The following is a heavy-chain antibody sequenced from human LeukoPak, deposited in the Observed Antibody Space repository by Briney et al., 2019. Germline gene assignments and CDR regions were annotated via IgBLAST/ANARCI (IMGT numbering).Heavy chain of an antibody. Sequence: ASVKVSCKASGYTFTSYGIRWVRQAPGQGLEWMGWISAYNGNTNYAQKLQGRVTMTTDTSTSTAYMELRSLRSDDTAVYYCARVYFRIFGVVSRSMDVWGQGTTVTVSS. CDR3: ARVYFRIFGVVSRSMDV. CDR1: GYTFTSYG. CDR2: ISAYNGNT. D-gene: IGHD3-3*01. V-gene: IGHV1-18*01. J-gene: IGHJ6*02.